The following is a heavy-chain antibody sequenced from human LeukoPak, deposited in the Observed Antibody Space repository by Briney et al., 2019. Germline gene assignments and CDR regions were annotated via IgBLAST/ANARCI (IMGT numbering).Heavy chain of an antibody. V-gene: IGHV4-39*01. D-gene: IGHD1-26*01. Sequence: PSETLSLTCTVSGASITNGSFYWGWLRQPPGKGLEWIGSIFYSGSTYYSPSLKSRVTISVDPSKNQVSLSLTSVTAADTAIYYCARQPDGGSHYPGPFDYWGQGTLVTVSS. J-gene: IGHJ4*02. CDR3: ARQPDGGSHYPGPFDY. CDR2: IFYSGST. CDR1: GASITNGSFY.